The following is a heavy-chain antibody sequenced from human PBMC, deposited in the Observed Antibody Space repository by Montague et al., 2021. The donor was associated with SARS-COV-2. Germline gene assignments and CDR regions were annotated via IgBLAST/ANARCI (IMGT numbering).Heavy chain of an antibody. D-gene: IGHD3-9*01. J-gene: IGHJ4*02. V-gene: IGHV3-21*01. CDR3: AREAHYDNLTGYFGC. Sequence: SLRLSCAASGFTFSSYSMNWVRQAPGKGLEWVSSISSSSSYIYYADPAKGRFTISRDNAKNSLYLQMNSLRAEDTAVYYCAREAHYDNLTGYFGCWGQGTLVTVSS. CDR1: GFTFSSYS. CDR2: ISSSSSYI.